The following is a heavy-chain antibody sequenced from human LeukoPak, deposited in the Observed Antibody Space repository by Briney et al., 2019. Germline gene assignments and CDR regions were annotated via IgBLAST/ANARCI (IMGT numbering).Heavy chain of an antibody. CDR1: GGTFSSYA. D-gene: IGHD2-2*01. Sequence: ASVKVSCKASGGTFSSYAISWVRQAPGQGLEWMGRIIPILGIANYAQKFQGRVTITADKSTSTAYMELSSLRSEDTAVYYCANLGYCGSTSCQKYNWFDPWGQGTLVTVSS. J-gene: IGHJ5*02. CDR2: IIPILGIA. CDR3: ANLGYCGSTSCQKYNWFDP. V-gene: IGHV1-69*04.